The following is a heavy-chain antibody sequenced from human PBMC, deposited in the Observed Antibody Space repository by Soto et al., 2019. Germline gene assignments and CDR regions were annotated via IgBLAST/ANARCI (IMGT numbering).Heavy chain of an antibody. CDR3: AKDPSERAVYYFDS. J-gene: IGHJ4*02. V-gene: IGHV3-23*01. CDR1: GFTFSSYV. CDR2: ISGSGGRT. Sequence: GGSLRLSCAASGFTFSSYVMGWVRQAPGKGLEWVSAISGSGGRTFYADSVKGRFTISRDNSKNTLYLQMNSLRAEDTAVYFCAKDPSERAVYYFDSWGEGALVTVSS.